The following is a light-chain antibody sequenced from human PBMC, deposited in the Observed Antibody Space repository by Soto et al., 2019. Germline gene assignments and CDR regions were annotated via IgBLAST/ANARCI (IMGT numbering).Light chain of an antibody. CDR3: QQRSNWPWT. CDR2: DAS. J-gene: IGKJ1*01. V-gene: IGKV3-11*01. CDR1: QSVSSY. Sequence: EIMLTQSPATLSLSPGERATLSSRASQSVSSYLAWYQQKPGQAPRLLIYDASNRATGTPARFSGSGSGTDFTLTISSLEPEDFAVYYCQQRSNWPWTFGQGTKV.